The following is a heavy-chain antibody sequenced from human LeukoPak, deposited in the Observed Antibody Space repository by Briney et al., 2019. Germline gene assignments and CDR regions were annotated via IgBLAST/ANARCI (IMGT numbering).Heavy chain of an antibody. J-gene: IGHJ4*02. CDR2: ISSSGLTI. Sequence: GGSLRLSCAASGLTFSSYEMNWVRQAPGKGLEWVSYISSSGLTIYYADFVRGRFTISRDNAKNSLYLQMNSLRAEDTAVYYCARGDGLVGATTGFDYWGQGTLVTVSS. CDR1: GLTFSSYE. CDR3: ARGDGLVGATTGFDY. D-gene: IGHD1-26*01. V-gene: IGHV3-48*03.